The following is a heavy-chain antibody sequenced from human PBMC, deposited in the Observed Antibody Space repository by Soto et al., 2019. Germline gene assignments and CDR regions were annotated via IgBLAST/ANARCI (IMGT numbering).Heavy chain of an antibody. CDR3: VSQTLAVRPGDY. J-gene: IGHJ4*02. V-gene: IGHV3-30*03. CDR2: ISHDGSNK. Sequence: PGGSLRLSCAGSGLTLVTSGMHWVRQAPGKGLEWVAVISHDGSNKYYADSVKGRFTTSRDNPKNTLYLQMTSLRVEDTAVYYCVSQTLAVRPGDYWGQGTLVTVSS. D-gene: IGHD6-6*01. CDR1: GLTLVTSG.